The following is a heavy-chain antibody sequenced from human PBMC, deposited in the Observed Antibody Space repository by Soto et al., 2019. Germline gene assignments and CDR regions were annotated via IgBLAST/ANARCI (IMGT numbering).Heavy chain of an antibody. J-gene: IGHJ4*01. V-gene: IGHV4-38-2*02. Sequence: SSETLSLTCTVSGYSISSGSYWGWIRQPPGKGPEWIASIYHGGTTFHNPSLKSRITISVDTSHNQFSLNLRSVTAADTAVYYCARATVMVVAGSTFDYWGHGTLVTVSS. CDR2: IYHGGTT. CDR3: ARATVMVVAGSTFDY. CDR1: GYSISSGSY. D-gene: IGHD6-19*01.